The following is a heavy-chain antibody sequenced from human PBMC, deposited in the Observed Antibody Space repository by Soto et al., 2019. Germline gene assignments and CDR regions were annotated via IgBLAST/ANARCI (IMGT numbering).Heavy chain of an antibody. V-gene: IGHV1-18*01. CDR2: ISGYNGNT. CDR3: ARSADCSITTCSFPSRFHIRGYYYYYGMDV. CDR1: GYTFTSYG. D-gene: IGHD2-2*01. J-gene: IGHJ6*02. Sequence: QVRLVQSAAEVKKPGASVKVSCKASGYTFTSYGISWVRQAPGQGLEWMGWISGYNGNTNLAQKLQGRVTMTTDTPTSTAFMELRSLRSDDTAVYYCARSADCSITTCSFPSRFHIRGYYYYYGMDVWGQGTTVTVSS.